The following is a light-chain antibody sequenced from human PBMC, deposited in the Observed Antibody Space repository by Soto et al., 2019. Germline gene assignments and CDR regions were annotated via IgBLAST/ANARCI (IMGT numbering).Light chain of an antibody. CDR3: QQSATSPPT. Sequence: EIVLTKSPGTLSLSPGERANLSCRASQSVSSSYLAWYQQKPGLAPRLLIYDASSRATGIPDRFSGSGSGTDFTLTIIRLEPEVFTVYYCQQSATSPPTFGGGTNVDIK. V-gene: IGKV3D-20*01. CDR2: DAS. CDR1: QSVSSSY. J-gene: IGKJ4*01.